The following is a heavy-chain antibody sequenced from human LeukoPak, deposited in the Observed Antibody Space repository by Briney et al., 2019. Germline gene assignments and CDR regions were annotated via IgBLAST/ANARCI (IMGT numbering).Heavy chain of an antibody. CDR1: GYSISSDYY. CDR3: ARRLSEWLLYANWFDP. V-gene: IGHV4-38-2*01. CDR2: IYHSGST. D-gene: IGHD3-3*01. J-gene: IGHJ5*02. Sequence: PSETLSLTCAVSGYSISSDYYWGWIRQPPGKGLEWIGSIYHSGSTYYNPSLKSRVTISFDTSKNQFSLKLSSVTAADTAVYYSARRLSEWLLYANWFDPWGQGTLVTVSS.